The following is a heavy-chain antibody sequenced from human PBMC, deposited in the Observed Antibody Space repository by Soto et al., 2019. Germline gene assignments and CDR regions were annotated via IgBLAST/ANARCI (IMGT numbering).Heavy chain of an antibody. V-gene: IGHV4-34*01. J-gene: IGHJ6*02. Sequence: EILSLTWAVYGGSFSCYDWSWIRQPPGKGLEWIGEINHSGSTNYNPSLKSRVTISVDTSKNQFSLKLSSVTAADTAVYYCARSGGEQQLVRDYYYGMDVWGQGTTVTVSS. D-gene: IGHD6-13*01. CDR1: GGSFSCYD. CDR2: INHSGST. CDR3: ARSGGEQQLVRDYYYGMDV.